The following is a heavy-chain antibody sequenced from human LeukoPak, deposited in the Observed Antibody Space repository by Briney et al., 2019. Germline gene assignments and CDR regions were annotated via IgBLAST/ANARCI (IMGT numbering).Heavy chain of an antibody. CDR1: GGSLNSNSYY. J-gene: IGHJ3*02. Sequence: KPSETLSLTCTVSGGSLNSNSYYWGWIRQPPGKGQEWIGSINYSGNTYYNPSLKSRVTISVDTSKNQFSLNLSSVTAAETSTYYCAGSYSSTWYSTFDIWGQGTMVTVSS. V-gene: IGHV4-39*01. CDR2: INYSGNT. CDR3: AGSYSSTWYSTFDI. D-gene: IGHD6-13*01.